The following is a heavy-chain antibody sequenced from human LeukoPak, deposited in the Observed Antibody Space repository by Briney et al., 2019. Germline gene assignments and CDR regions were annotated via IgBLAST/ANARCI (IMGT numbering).Heavy chain of an antibody. CDR1: GGSFSGYY. Sequence: PSETLSLTCAVYGGSFSGYYWSWIRQPAGKGLEWIGRIFTSGSTSYNPSLKSRVTVSLDTSKNQFSLKLSSVTAADTAVYYCASQLGYFDYWGQGTLVTVSS. CDR2: IFTSGST. V-gene: IGHV4-59*10. J-gene: IGHJ4*02. D-gene: IGHD2-2*01. CDR3: ASQLGYFDY.